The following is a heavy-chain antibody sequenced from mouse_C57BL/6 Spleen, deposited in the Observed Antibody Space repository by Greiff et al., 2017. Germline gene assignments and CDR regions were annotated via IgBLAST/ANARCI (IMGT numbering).Heavy chain of an antibody. CDR3: TRGVITTGAFDY. CDR1: GFTFSSYA. D-gene: IGHD1-1*01. Sequence: EVKLVESGEGLVKPGGSLKLSCAASGFTFSSYAMSWVRQTPEKRLEWVAYISSGGDYIYYADTVKGRFTISRDNARNTLYLQMSSLKSEDTAMYYCTRGVITTGAFDYWGQGTTLTVSS. CDR2: ISSGGDYI. V-gene: IGHV5-9-1*02. J-gene: IGHJ2*01.